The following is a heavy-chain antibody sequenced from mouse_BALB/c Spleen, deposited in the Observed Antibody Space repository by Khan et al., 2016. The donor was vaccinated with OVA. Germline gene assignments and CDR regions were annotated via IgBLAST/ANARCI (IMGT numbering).Heavy chain of an antibody. V-gene: IGHV3-2*02. CDR1: GYSITSDYA. J-gene: IGHJ2*01. D-gene: IGHD1-1*01. Sequence: EVQLQESGPGLVKPSQSLSLTCTVTGYSITSDYAWNWIRQFPGNKLEWMGYISYSGRTSYNQSLKSRISITRDTSKNQFFLQLNSVTTEDTATYYCARSVTITTVVATDFDYWGQGTTLTGSS. CDR3: ARSVTITTVVATDFDY. CDR2: ISYSGRT.